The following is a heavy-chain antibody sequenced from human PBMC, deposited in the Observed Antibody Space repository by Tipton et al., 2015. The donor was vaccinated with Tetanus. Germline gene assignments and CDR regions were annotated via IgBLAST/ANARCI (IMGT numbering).Heavy chain of an antibody. CDR2: TNPLTGKT. CDR1: GYNFSSYD. V-gene: IGHV1-8*01. J-gene: IGHJ4*02. Sequence: QSGAEVKKPGASVTVSCKASGYNFSSYDVNWVRRASGQGLEWLGWTNPLTGKTGYAEKFQGRVTMTADASISTAYLELTSLTSDDTAVYYCASGSALDYWGQGTLVTVSS. CDR3: ASGSALDY.